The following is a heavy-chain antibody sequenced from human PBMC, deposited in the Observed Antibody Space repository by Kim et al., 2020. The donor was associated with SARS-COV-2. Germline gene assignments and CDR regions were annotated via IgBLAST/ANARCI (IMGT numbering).Heavy chain of an antibody. V-gene: IGHV3-30*07. J-gene: IGHJ3*02. D-gene: IGHD3-3*01. Sequence: ESVTGRFTISRDNSKDTLYLQMNRLRAEDTAVYYCARDWRDGAFDIWGQGTLVTVSS. CDR3: ARDWRDGAFDI.